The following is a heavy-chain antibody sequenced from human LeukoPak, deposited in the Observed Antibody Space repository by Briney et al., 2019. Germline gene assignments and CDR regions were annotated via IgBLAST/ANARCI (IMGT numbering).Heavy chain of an antibody. CDR1: GYSISSGYY. CDR3: ARALNYCDSSGYPDY. V-gene: IGHV4-38-2*01. D-gene: IGHD3-22*01. CDR2: IYHSGST. J-gene: IGHJ4*02. Sequence: PSETLSLTCAVSGYSISSGYYWGWIRQPPGKGLEWIGSIYHSGSTYHNPSLKSRVTISVDTSKNQFSLKLSSVTAADTAVYYCARALNYCDSSGYPDYWGQGTLVTVSS.